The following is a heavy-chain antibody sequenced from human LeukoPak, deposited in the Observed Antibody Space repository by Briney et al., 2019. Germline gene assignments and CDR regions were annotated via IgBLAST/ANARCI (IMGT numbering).Heavy chain of an antibody. D-gene: IGHD3-10*01. CDR2: IYYSGST. V-gene: IGHV4-39*07. CDR1: GGSISSSSYY. Sequence: PSETLSLTCTVSGGSISSSSYYWGWIRQPPGKGLEWIGSIYYSGSTYYNPSLKSRVTISVDTSKNQFSLKLSSVTAADTAVYYCARDGFDAFDIWGQGTMVTVSS. CDR3: ARDGFDAFDI. J-gene: IGHJ3*02.